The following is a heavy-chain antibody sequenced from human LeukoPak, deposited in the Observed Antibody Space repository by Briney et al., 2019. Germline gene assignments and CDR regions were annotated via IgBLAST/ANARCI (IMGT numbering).Heavy chain of an antibody. J-gene: IGHJ4*02. Sequence: GGSLRLSCAASGFTFSRYWMSWVRQAPGKGLEWVAVISYDGSNKYYADSVKGRFTISRDNSKNTLYLQMNSLRAEDTAVYYCARDRVIRFLEWLLNYWGQGTLVTVSS. CDR1: GFTFSRYW. CDR3: ARDRVIRFLEWLLNY. V-gene: IGHV3-30*03. CDR2: ISYDGSNK. D-gene: IGHD3-3*01.